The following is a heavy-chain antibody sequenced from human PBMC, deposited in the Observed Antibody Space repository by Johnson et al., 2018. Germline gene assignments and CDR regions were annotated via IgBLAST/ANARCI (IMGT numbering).Heavy chain of an antibody. CDR1: GFTVSSNY. CDR2: IYSGGNT. V-gene: IGHV3-53*01. CDR3: ARAGDHPTARTNAFDI. J-gene: IGHJ3*02. Sequence: EVQLVESGGGLIQPGGSLRLSCAASGFTVSSNYMSWVRQAPGKGLEWVSVIYSGGNTYYADSVKGRFTISRDNAKNTLYHQMNGLRAEDTAVYYCARAGDHPTARTNAFDIWGQGTMVTVSS. D-gene: IGHD6-6*01.